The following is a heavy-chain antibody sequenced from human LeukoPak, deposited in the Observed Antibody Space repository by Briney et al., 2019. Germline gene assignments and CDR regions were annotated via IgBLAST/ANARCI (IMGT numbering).Heavy chain of an antibody. CDR3: ARDAVATIYYYYGMDV. D-gene: IGHD5-12*01. CDR1: GFTFSDYY. CDR2: ISSSGSTI. V-gene: IGHV3-11*01. J-gene: IGHJ6*02. Sequence: GGSLRLSCAASGFTFSDYYMSWIRQAPGKGLEWVSYISSSGSTIYYADSVKGRFTISRDNAKNSLYLQMNSLRAEDTAVYYCARDAVATIYYYYGMDVWGQGTTVTVSS.